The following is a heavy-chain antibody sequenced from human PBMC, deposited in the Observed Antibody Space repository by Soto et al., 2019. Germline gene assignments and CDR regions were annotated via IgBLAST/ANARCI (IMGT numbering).Heavy chain of an antibody. CDR3: ARGREFDS. CDR2: IFPSGTT. V-gene: IGHV4-30-2*01. CDR1: GGSLTSGTYS. J-gene: IGHJ4*02. Sequence: QVQLRESGSRLVRPSQTLSLTCAVSGGSLTSGTYSWNWIRQPPGKGLEWIGYIFPSGTTYYNPSLKSRVSISIDVSKNQFSLNLRSLTAADTVVYYCARGREFDSWGQGTLVTVSS.